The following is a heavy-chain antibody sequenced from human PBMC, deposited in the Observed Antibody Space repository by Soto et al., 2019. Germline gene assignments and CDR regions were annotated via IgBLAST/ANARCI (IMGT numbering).Heavy chain of an antibody. D-gene: IGHD2-2*03. J-gene: IGHJ4*02. CDR1: GGSISSSSYY. CDR2: IYYSGST. CDR3: ARHGYGWLYYFDY. Sequence: QLQLQESGPGLVKPSETLSLTCTVSGGSISSSSYYWGWIRQPPGKGLEWIGSIYYSGSTYYNPSLKSRVPISVDTSKNQFSRKLSSVTAADTAVYYCARHGYGWLYYFDYWGQGTLVTGSS. V-gene: IGHV4-39*01.